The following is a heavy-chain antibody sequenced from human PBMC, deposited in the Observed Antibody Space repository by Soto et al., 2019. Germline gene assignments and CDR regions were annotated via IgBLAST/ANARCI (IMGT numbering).Heavy chain of an antibody. CDR2: IYYSGST. CDR1: GDSISNYY. D-gene: IGHD6-13*01. CDR3: ARHLWFGSSWYLGAFDI. V-gene: IGHV4-59*08. Sequence: PSETLSLTCTVSGDSISNYYWSWIRQPPGKGLEWIGYIYYSGSTNYNPSLKSRVTISVDTSKNQFSLKLSSVTAADTAVYYCARHLWFGSSWYLGAFDICGQGTMVPGSS. J-gene: IGHJ3*02.